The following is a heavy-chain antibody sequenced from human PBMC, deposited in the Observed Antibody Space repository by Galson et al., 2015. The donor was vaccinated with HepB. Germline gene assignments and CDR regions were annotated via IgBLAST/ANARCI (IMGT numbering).Heavy chain of an antibody. CDR3: ARVDIVATILGPYYYYYYYMDV. CDR2: IIPIFGTA. Sequence: SVKVSCKASGGTFSSYAISWVRQAPGQGLEWMGGIIPIFGTANYAQKFQGRVTITADESTSTAYMELSSLRSEDTAVYYCARVDIVATILGPYYYYYYYMDVWGKGTTVTVSS. D-gene: IGHD5-12*01. V-gene: IGHV1-69*13. J-gene: IGHJ6*03. CDR1: GGTFSSYA.